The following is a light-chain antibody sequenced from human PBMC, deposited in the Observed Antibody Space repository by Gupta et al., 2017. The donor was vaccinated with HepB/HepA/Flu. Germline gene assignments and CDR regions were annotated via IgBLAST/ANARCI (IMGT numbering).Light chain of an antibody. CDR1: QSISNY. CDR3: QHSYSSPIT. V-gene: IGKV1-39*01. Sequence: DMQMTHSPSSLSASVGDRLTLTRRASQSISNYLNWYQQQPGKAPKLLIYAASSLQSGVPSRFSGSGSGTDFTLNISSLQPEDIATYYCQHSYSSPITFGPGTRLEIK. CDR2: AAS. J-gene: IGKJ5*01.